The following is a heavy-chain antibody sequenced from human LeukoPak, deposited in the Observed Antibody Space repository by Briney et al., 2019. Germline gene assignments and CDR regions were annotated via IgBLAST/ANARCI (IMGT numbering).Heavy chain of an antibody. CDR3: ARGYCSGGSCYDLVR. CDR1: GGTFSSYA. V-gene: IGHV1-69*13. D-gene: IGHD2-15*01. Sequence: SVKVSCKASGGTFSSYAISWVRQAPGQGLEWMGGIIPIFATANYAQKFQGRVTITADESTSTAYMELSSLRSEDTAVYYCARGYCSGGSCYDLVRWGQGTLVTVSS. CDR2: IIPIFATA. J-gene: IGHJ4*02.